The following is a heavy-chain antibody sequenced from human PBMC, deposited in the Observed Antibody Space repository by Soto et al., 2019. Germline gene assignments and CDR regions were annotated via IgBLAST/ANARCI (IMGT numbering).Heavy chain of an antibody. CDR3: ANGYSGYDDAFDI. Sequence: GGSLRLSCAASGFTFSSYSMNWVRQAPGKGLEWVSSISSSSSYIYYADSVKGRFTISRDNAKNSLYLQMNSLRAEDTAVYYFANGYSGYDDAFDIWGQGTMVTVSS. D-gene: IGHD5-12*01. CDR1: GFTFSSYS. J-gene: IGHJ3*02. V-gene: IGHV3-21*01. CDR2: ISSSSSYI.